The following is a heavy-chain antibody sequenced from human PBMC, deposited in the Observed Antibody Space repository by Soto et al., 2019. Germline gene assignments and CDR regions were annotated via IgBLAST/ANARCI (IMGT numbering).Heavy chain of an antibody. CDR1: GYTFNNYG. V-gene: IGHV1-18*01. J-gene: IGHJ2*01. CDR2: IGPYHGNK. D-gene: IGHD2-15*01. CDR3: ARCYCSVGSCYTCWHFDL. Sequence: QVQLVQSGAEVKKPGASVKVSCKASGYTFNNYGISWVRQAPGQGLEWMGWIGPYHGNKDHAQNFQCRVTMTRDTSTNTAYMELRSLRSDDTALYYCARCYCSVGSCYTCWHFDLWGRGTLVTVSS.